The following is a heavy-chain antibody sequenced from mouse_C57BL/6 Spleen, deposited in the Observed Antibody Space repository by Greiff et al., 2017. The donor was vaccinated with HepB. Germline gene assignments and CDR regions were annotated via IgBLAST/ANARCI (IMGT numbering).Heavy chain of an antibody. CDR2: IDPETGGT. CDR1: GYTFTDYE. J-gene: IGHJ4*01. CDR3: TRGSSLLLAMAY. Sequence: VKLMESGAELVRPGASVTLSCKASGYTFTDYEMHWVKQTPVHGLEWIGAIDPETGGTAYNQKFKGKAILTADKSSSTAYMELRSLTSEDSAVYYCTRGSSLLLAMAYWGQGTSVTVSS. V-gene: IGHV1-15*01. D-gene: IGHD2-1*01.